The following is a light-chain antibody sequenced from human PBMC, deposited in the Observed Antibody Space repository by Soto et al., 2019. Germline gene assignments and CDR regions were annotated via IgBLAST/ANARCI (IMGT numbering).Light chain of an antibody. CDR1: QSISRW. CDR2: DAS. CDR3: QQYESYWT. Sequence: DIQMTQSPSTLSASVGDRVVITCRASQSISRWLACYQQKPGRAPNLLIYDASVLYSGVPSRFSGSGSGTEFTLTISSLQPGDFANYYCQQYESYWTFGQGTKVEIK. J-gene: IGKJ1*01. V-gene: IGKV1-5*01.